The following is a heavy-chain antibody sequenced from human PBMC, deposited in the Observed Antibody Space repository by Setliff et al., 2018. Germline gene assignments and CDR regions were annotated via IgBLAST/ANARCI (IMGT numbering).Heavy chain of an antibody. J-gene: IGHJ4*02. CDR3: VKRQDSGGSNPVVDY. Sequence: PGGSLRLSCAASGFTFSNYAMTWVRQAPGKGLEWASAIHGNGGATYYADSVKGRFTISRDSSRNMLYLQMNSLRAEDTAIYYCVKRQDSGGSNPVVDYWGQGILVTVSS. CDR1: GFTFSNYA. CDR2: IHGNGGAT. D-gene: IGHD4-17*01. V-gene: IGHV3-23*01.